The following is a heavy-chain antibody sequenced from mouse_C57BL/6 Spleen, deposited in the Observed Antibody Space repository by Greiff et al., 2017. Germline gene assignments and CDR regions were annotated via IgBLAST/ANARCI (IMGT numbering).Heavy chain of an antibody. Sequence: QVQLQQSGTELVKPGASVKLSCKASGYTFTSYWMHWVKQRPGQGLEWIGNINPSNGGTNYNEKFKSKATLTVDKSSSTAYMQLSSLTSEDSAVYYCARGGATMVSYWYFDVWGTETTVTVSS. CDR3: ARGGATMVSYWYFDV. CDR1: GYTFTSYW. V-gene: IGHV1-53*01. CDR2: INPSNGGT. J-gene: IGHJ1*03. D-gene: IGHD2-1*01.